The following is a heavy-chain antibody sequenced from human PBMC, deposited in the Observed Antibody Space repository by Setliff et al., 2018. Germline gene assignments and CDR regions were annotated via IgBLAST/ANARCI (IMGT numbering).Heavy chain of an antibody. CDR3: ARDPLYSGSYGPEFYSDY. Sequence: ASVKVSCKASGYTFTSYGISWVRQAPGQGLEWMGWISGYNGNTNYAQNFQGRVTMTTDTSTSTAYMELRSLRSDDTAVYYCARDPLYSGSYGPEFYSDYWGQGTLVTVSS. CDR2: ISGYNGNT. CDR1: GYTFTSYG. D-gene: IGHD1-26*01. J-gene: IGHJ4*02. V-gene: IGHV1-18*01.